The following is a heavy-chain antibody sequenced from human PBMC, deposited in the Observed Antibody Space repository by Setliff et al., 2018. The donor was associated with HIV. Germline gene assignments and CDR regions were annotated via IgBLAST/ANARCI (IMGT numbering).Heavy chain of an antibody. J-gene: IGHJ5*01. CDR2: IYPGDSDT. CDR1: GYGFSSYW. V-gene: IGHV5-51*01. D-gene: IGHD3-3*01. CDR3: ARQPTDTSGYNNWFDS. Sequence: GESLKISCKGSGYGFSSYWIAWVRQMPGRGLEWMGIIYPGDSDTRYSPSFEGQVTMSADKSINTAYLQWNSLKASDTAMYYCARQPTDTSGYNNWFDSWGQGTLVTVSS.